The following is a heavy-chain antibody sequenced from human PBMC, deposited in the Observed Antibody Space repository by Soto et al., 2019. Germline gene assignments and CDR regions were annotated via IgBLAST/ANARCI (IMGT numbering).Heavy chain of an antibody. CDR2: ISSDGSKK. CDR1: GFTFSNNG. V-gene: IGHV3-30*03. Sequence: QVQQVESGGGVVQPGSSLRLSCVASGFTFSNNGIHWVRQAPGKGLEWVAVISSDGSKKYYADSVKGRFTISRDNSKNTLYLQMNSLRAEDTAVYYCAMDLYGGSSRFDYWGQGTLVTVSS. D-gene: IGHD2-15*01. CDR3: AMDLYGGSSRFDY. J-gene: IGHJ4*02.